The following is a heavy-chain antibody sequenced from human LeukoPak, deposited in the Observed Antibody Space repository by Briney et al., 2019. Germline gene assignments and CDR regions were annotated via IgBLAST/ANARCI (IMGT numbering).Heavy chain of an antibody. J-gene: IGHJ3*02. Sequence: GASVKVSCKASGYTFTSYGISWVRQAPGQGLEWMGWISAYNGNTNYAQKLQGRVTMTTDTSTSTAYMELRSLRSDDTAVYYCARLVVVITPLYAFDIWGQGTMVTVSS. CDR2: ISAYNGNT. V-gene: IGHV1-18*01. CDR3: ARLVVVITPLYAFDI. CDR1: GYTFTSYG. D-gene: IGHD3-22*01.